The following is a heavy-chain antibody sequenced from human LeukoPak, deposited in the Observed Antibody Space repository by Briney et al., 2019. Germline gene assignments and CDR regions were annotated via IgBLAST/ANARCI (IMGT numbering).Heavy chain of an antibody. CDR3: ARDLRITMVRGAPDV. CDR2: ISSSSSYI. J-gene: IGHJ6*02. D-gene: IGHD3-10*01. CDR1: GFTFDDYS. Sequence: GGSLRLSCAASGFTFDDYSMTWVRQAPGKGLEWVSSISSSSSYIYYADSVKGRFTISRDNAKNSLYLQMNSLRAEDTAVYYCARDLRITMVRGAPDVWGQGTTVTVSS. V-gene: IGHV3-21*01.